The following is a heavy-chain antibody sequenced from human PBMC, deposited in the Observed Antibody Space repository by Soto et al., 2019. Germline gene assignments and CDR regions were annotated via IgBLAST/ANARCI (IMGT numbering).Heavy chain of an antibody. D-gene: IGHD5-12*01. CDR1: GFSLTGYG. Sequence: PGGSLRLSCEVSGFSLTGYGMHWVRQAPGKGLEWVAVKWYHGNTENYAESVKGRFTISRDTSKNTVYLQMDSLKVENTAVFYCARDVDRTSHLNWFDPWGQGVMVTVSS. CDR3: ARDVDRTSHLNWFDP. CDR2: KWYHGNTE. J-gene: IGHJ5*02. V-gene: IGHV3-33*01.